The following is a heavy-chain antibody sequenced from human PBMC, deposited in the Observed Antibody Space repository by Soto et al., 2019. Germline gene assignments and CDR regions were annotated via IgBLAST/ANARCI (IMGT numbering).Heavy chain of an antibody. CDR3: GRGLAEGYYSYGMDV. J-gene: IGHJ6*02. V-gene: IGHV1-8*01. Sequence: QEQLVQSGAEVKKPGASVKVSCKASGYILTSYDIYWVRQAPGQGLEWMGSLTPATGDTVYAQKFQGRMTVTRNTAISIAYMELNNLKPEDTAVYYCGRGLAEGYYSYGMDVWGQGTTVTVSS. CDR1: GYILTSYD. D-gene: IGHD2-21*01. CDR2: LTPATGDT.